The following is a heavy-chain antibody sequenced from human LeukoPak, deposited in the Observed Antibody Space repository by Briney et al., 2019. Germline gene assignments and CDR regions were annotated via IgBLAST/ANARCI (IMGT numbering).Heavy chain of an antibody. CDR3: ARARNGGDFDY. Sequence: GGSLRLSCAASGFTFSSYWMSWVRQAPGKGLEWVAYIRPDGNEKFYMDSVKGRFTISRDNSKNTLYLQMNSLRAQDTAVYYCARARNGGDFDYWGQGTLVTVSS. D-gene: IGHD3-16*01. V-gene: IGHV3-7*03. CDR1: GFTFSSYW. J-gene: IGHJ4*02. CDR2: IRPDGNEK.